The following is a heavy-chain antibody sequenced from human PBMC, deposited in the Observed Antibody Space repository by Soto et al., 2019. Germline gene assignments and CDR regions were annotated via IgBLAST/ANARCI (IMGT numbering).Heavy chain of an antibody. CDR1: GGSISSGGYY. Sequence: TLSRTCTVSGGSISSGGYYWSWIRQHPGKGLEWIGNVYYSGSSHYNPSLKSRVTISIDTSKNQFSLKLSSVTAADTAVYYCARERQPYINSQGVGFGPWGQGTLVTVSS. CDR3: ARERQPYINSQGVGFGP. V-gene: IGHV4-31*03. D-gene: IGHD4-4*01. CDR2: VYYSGSS. J-gene: IGHJ5*02.